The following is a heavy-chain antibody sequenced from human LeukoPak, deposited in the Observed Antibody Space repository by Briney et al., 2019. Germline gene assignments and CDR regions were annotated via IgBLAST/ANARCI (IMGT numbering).Heavy chain of an antibody. CDR1: GYTFTSYG. J-gene: IGHJ3*02. V-gene: IGHV1-69*04. CDR2: IIPILGIA. D-gene: IGHD5-12*01. CDR3: ATRVATKHAFDI. Sequence: SVKVSCKASGYTFTSYGISWVRQAPGQGLEWMGRIIPILGIANYAQKFQGRVTITADKSTSTAYMELSSLRSEDTAVYYCATRVATKHAFDIWGQGTMVTVSS.